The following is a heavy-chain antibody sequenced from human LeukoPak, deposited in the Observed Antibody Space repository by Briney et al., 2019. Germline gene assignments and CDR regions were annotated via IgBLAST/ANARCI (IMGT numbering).Heavy chain of an antibody. V-gene: IGHV4-39*07. D-gene: IGHD5-24*01. CDR2: INHSGST. Sequence: PSETLSLTCTVSGGSISSSSYYWSWIRQPPGKGLEWIGEINHSGSTNYNPSLKSRVTISVDTSKNQFSLKLSSVTAADTAVYYCAREKRWLQFKRLKFGGFFAYWGQGTLVTVSS. J-gene: IGHJ4*02. CDR3: AREKRWLQFKRLKFGGFFAY. CDR1: GGSISSSSYY.